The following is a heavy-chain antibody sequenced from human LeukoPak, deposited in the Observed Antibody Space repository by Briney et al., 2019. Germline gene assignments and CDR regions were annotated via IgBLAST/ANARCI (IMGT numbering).Heavy chain of an antibody. D-gene: IGHD1-1*01. CDR1: GGSISSYY. V-gene: IGHV4-59*01. Sequence: PSETLSLTCTVSGGSISSYYWSWIRQPPGKGLEWIGHIYGSGSTNYNPSLKSRVTLSVDTSKNQFSLKLSSVTAADTAVYYGPKEGNSGTHPSWFAPWGQETLVTVP. CDR3: PKEGNSGTHPSWFAP. CDR2: IYGSGST. J-gene: IGHJ5*02.